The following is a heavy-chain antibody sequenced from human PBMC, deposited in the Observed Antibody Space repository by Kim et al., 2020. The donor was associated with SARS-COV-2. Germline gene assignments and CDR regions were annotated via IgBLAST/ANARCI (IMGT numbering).Heavy chain of an antibody. Sequence: HHTPSLESRLTISVDTSKNQFSLKLSSVTAADTAVYYCARGRYSSSSDYWGQGTLVTVSS. CDR3: ARGRYSSSSDY. V-gene: IGHV4-39*07. J-gene: IGHJ4*02. D-gene: IGHD6-13*01.